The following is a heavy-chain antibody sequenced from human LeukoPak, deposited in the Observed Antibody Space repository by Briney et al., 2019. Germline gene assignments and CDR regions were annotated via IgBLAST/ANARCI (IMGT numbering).Heavy chain of an antibody. D-gene: IGHD3-10*01. J-gene: IGHJ4*02. Sequence: PGGSLRLSCAASGFTFSSYSMNWVRQAPGKGLEWVSYISSSSSTIYYADSVKGRFTISRDNAKNSLYLQMNSLRAEDTAVYYCARPLGRYYYGSGSYYYWGQGTLVTVSS. CDR2: ISSSSSTI. CDR3: ARPLGRYYYGSGSYYY. V-gene: IGHV3-48*04. CDR1: GFTFSSYS.